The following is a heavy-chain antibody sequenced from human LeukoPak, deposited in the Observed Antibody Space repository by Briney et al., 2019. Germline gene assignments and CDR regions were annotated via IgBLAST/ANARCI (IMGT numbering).Heavy chain of an antibody. CDR2: TNPNSGGT. V-gene: IGHV1-2*02. D-gene: IGHD6-19*01. CDR3: ARVDDSGWYIWRDY. Sequence: ASVKVSCKASGYTFTGYYMHWVRQAPGQGLEWMGWTNPNSGGTNYAQKFQGRVTMTRDTSISTAYMELSRLRSDDTAVYYCARVDDSGWYIWRDYWGQGTLVTVSS. J-gene: IGHJ4*02. CDR1: GYTFTGYY.